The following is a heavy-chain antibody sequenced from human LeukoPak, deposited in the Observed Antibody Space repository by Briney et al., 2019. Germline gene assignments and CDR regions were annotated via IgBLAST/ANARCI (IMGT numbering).Heavy chain of an antibody. D-gene: IGHD3-3*02. J-gene: IGHJ3*02. CDR2: IYSGGST. V-gene: IGHV3-53*05. CDR3: AREISRTGAFDI. Sequence: GASLTLSCAASGFSVSSNYTSWVRQAPGKGLEWVSAIYSGGSTYYAASVKGRFTISRDKSKNTLYLQMNSLRAEDTAVYYCAREISRTGAFDIWGQGTMVTVSS. CDR1: GFSVSSNY.